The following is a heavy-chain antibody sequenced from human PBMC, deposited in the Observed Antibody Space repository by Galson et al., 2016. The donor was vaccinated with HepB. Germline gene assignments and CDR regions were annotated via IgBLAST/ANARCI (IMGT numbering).Heavy chain of an antibody. CDR2: IDGPTPNT. V-gene: IGHV3-23*01. Sequence: SLRLSCAASGFTFRNYALSWVRRAPGKGLEWVPHIDGPTPNTHYADSVRGRFSIYRDNSRDTLYLQMDSLTAEDSAIYYCTTWLSHHFDYWGQGTRVTVS. D-gene: IGHD6-19*01. J-gene: IGHJ4*02. CDR3: TTWLSHHFDY. CDR1: GFTFRNYA.